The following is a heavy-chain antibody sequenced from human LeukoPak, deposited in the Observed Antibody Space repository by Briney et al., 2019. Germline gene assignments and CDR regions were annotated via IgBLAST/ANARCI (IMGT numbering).Heavy chain of an antibody. CDR3: AKGSYSSSWYYFDD. CDR1: GFTFSSYS. V-gene: IGHV3-48*01. Sequence: GGSLRLSCAASGFTFSSYSMNWVRQAPGKGLEWVSYISSSSSTIYYADSVKGRFTISRDISKNTLYLQMNSLRAEDAAVYYCAKGSYSSSWYYFDDWGQGTLVTVSS. J-gene: IGHJ4*02. D-gene: IGHD6-13*01. CDR2: ISSSSSTI.